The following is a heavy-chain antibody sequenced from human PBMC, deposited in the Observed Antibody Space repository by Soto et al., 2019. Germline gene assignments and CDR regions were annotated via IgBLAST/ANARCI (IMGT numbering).Heavy chain of an antibody. CDR1: GGSISSYY. CDR3: ARGGLWFGESGMDV. Sequence: SETLSLTCTVSGGSISSYYWSWIRQPPGKGLEWIGYIYYSGSTNYNPSLKSRVTISVDTSKNQFSLKLSSVTAADTAVYYCARGGLWFGESGMDVWGQGTTVTSP. CDR2: IYYSGST. J-gene: IGHJ6*02. V-gene: IGHV4-59*08. D-gene: IGHD3-10*01.